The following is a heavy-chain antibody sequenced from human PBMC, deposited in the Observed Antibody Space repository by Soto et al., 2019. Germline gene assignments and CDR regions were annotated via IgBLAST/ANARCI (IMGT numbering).Heavy chain of an antibody. D-gene: IGHD5-18*01. J-gene: IGHJ5*02. V-gene: IGHV1-3*01. CDR2: INAGNGNT. CDR1: GYTFTSYA. Sequence: ASVKVSCKASGYTFTSYAMHWVRQAPGQRLEWMGWINAGNGNTKYSQKFQGRVTITRDTSASTAYMELSSLRSEDTAVYYCAKDPPYSYGPLSGWFDPWGQGTLVTVSS. CDR3: AKDPPYSYGPLSGWFDP.